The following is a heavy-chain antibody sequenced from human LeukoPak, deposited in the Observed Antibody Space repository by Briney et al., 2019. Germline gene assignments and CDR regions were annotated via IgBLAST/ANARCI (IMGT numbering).Heavy chain of an antibody. Sequence: GGSLRLSCAASGFTLSSYAMSWVRQAPGKGLEWVSAISGSGGSTYYADSVKGRFTISRDNSKNTLYLQMNSLRAEDTAVYYCAKDGTWSSSSPVDYWGQGTLVTVSS. CDR1: GFTLSSYA. CDR2: ISGSGGST. V-gene: IGHV3-23*01. CDR3: AKDGTWSSSSPVDY. J-gene: IGHJ4*02. D-gene: IGHD6-6*01.